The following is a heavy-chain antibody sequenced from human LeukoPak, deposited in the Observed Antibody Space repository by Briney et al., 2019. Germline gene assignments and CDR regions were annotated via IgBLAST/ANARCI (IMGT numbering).Heavy chain of an antibody. D-gene: IGHD1-7*01. CDR1: GFTFSDFY. CDR3: ARDRIELGGGTFDI. V-gene: IGHV3-53*01. J-gene: IGHJ3*02. CDR2: IYSGGST. Sequence: GGSLRLSCAASGFTFSDFYMTWIRQAPGKGLEWVSVIYSGGSTYYADSVEGRFTISRDNSKNTLYLQMNSLRAEDTAVYYCARDRIELGGGTFDIWGQGTMVTVSS.